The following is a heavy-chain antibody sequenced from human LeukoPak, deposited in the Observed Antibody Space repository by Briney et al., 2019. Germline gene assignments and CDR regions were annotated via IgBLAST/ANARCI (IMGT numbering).Heavy chain of an antibody. CDR2: IYYSGST. J-gene: IGHJ4*02. V-gene: IGHV4-59*01. D-gene: IGHD3-10*01. CDR3: ARLPYYGSGSYHIDY. CDR1: GGSISSYY. Sequence: SETLSLTCTVSGGSISSYYWSWIRQPPGKGLEWIGYIYYSGSTNYNPSLKSRVTISVDTSKNQFSLKLSSVTAADTAVYYCARLPYYGSGSYHIDYWGQGTLVTVSS.